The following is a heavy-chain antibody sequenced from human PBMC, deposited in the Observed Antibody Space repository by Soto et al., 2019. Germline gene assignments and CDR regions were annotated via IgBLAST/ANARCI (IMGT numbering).Heavy chain of an antibody. CDR2: ISGSGTST. Sequence: GGSLTLSCAVSGLPLSSYSMNWVRPTTGKGLEWISVISGSGTSTDYADSVKGRFTMSRDNSKSTLYLQMNSLRAEDTAVYYCAKERLSSGWYEYFDYWGQGTLVTVSS. CDR3: AKERLSSGWYEYFDY. J-gene: IGHJ4*02. CDR1: GLPLSSYS. D-gene: IGHD6-19*01. V-gene: IGHV3-23*01.